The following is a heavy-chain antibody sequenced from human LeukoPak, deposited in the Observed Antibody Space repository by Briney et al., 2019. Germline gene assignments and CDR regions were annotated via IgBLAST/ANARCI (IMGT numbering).Heavy chain of an antibody. D-gene: IGHD1-26*01. CDR2: ISGSGGST. CDR3: AKSGSYLRGYFDY. V-gene: IGHV3-23*01. J-gene: IGHJ4*02. CDR1: GFTFSSYG. Sequence: PGGSLRLSCAASGFTFSSYGMSWVRQAPGKGLEWVSAISGSGGSTYYADSVKGRFTISRDNSKNTLYLQMNSLRAEDTAVYYCAKSGSYLRGYFDYWGQGTLVTVSS.